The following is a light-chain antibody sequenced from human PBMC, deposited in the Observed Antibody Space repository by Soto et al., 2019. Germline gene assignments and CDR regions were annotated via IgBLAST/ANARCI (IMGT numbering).Light chain of an antibody. J-gene: IGLJ2*01. CDR3: QSYDTTTVV. V-gene: IGLV6-57*04. CDR2: KNN. Sequence: NFMLTQPHSVSESPGKTVTISCTRSSGGIASNYVQWYQQRPGSAPTTVIYKNNQRPSGVPARFSGSTDGSSTSASLTISGLQIEDEADYYCQSYDTTTVVFGGGTKVTVL. CDR1: SGGIASNY.